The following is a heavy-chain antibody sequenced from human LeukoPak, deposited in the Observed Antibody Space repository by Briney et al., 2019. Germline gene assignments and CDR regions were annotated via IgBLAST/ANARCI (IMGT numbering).Heavy chain of an antibody. V-gene: IGHV3-23*01. J-gene: IGHJ3*01. CDR3: AKDMVREMATIKFGGGRYAFDF. CDR1: GFTFSIYA. Sequence: PGGSLRLSCLASGFTFSIYAMDWVRQAPGQGLKWVAAMDTGADTYYADSVRGRFTSSRDNSKNTLYLQMDSLRAEDTAVYYCAKDMVREMATIKFGGGRYAFDFWGQGTMVTVSS. CDR2: MDTGADT. D-gene: IGHD5-24*01.